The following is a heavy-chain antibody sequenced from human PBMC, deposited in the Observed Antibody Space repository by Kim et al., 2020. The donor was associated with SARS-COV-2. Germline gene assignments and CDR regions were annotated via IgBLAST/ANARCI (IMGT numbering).Heavy chain of an antibody. CDR1: GGSFSGYY. D-gene: IGHD3-22*01. CDR3: ARAGYYDSSGYYGAFDI. Sequence: SETLSLTCAVYGGSFSGYYWSWIRQPPGKGLEWIGEINHSGSTNYNPSLKSRVTISVDTSKNQFSLKLSSVTAADTAVYYCARAGYYDSSGYYGAFDIWGQGTMVTVSS. CDR2: INHSGST. V-gene: IGHV4-34*01. J-gene: IGHJ3*02.